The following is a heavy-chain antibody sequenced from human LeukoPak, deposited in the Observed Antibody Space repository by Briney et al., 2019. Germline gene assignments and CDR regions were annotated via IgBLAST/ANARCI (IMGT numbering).Heavy chain of an antibody. CDR2: ISYDGSNK. V-gene: IGHV3-30*04. D-gene: IGHD1-26*01. Sequence: GGSLRLSCAASGFTFSSYAMHWVRQAPGKGLEWVAVISYDGSNKYYADSVKGRFTISRDNSKNTLYLQMNSLRAEDTAVYYCAKAQLGARGFDPWGQGTLVTVSS. CDR3: AKAQLGARGFDP. J-gene: IGHJ5*02. CDR1: GFTFSSYA.